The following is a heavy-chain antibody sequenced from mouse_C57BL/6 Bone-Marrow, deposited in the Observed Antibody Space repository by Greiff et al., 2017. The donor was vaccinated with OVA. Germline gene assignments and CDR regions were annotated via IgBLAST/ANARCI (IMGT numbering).Heavy chain of an antibody. Sequence: DVHLVESGGGLVQPGESLKLSCESSEYEFPSHDMSWVRQTPEKGLELVAAINSDGGSTNYPDTMESRSIISSDNNKKTLYMQMRRLRSEDTAVYYCASDSAGYASYAMDYWGQGTSVTVSS. V-gene: IGHV5-2*01. CDR1: EYEFPSHD. CDR2: INSDGGST. CDR3: ASDSAGYASYAMDY. D-gene: IGHD3-2*02. J-gene: IGHJ4*01.